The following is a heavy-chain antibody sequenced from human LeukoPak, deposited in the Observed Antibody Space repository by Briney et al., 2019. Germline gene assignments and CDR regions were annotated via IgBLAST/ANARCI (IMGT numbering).Heavy chain of an antibody. CDR2: ISSSSNDT. V-gene: IGHV3-11*05. Sequence: GGSLRLSCAASGLTFSNYGMSWIRQVPGKGLEWVSYISSSSNDTDYADSVKGRFTISRDNARNSLYLQMNSLRAEDTAVYYCARGHHGMGAWGQGTTITVSS. J-gene: IGHJ6*02. CDR1: GLTFSNYG. CDR3: ARGHHGMGA.